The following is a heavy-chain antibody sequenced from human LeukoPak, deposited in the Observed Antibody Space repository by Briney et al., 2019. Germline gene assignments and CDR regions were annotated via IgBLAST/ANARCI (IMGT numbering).Heavy chain of an antibody. D-gene: IGHD2-2*01. Sequence: KPSETLSLTCAVYGGSFSGYYWSWIRQPPGKGLEWIGEINHSGSTNYNPSLKSRVTISVDTSKNQFSLKLSSVTAADTAVYYCARGRREYCSSTSCKTYYYYYYGMDVWGQGTTVTVSS. J-gene: IGHJ6*02. V-gene: IGHV4-34*01. CDR3: ARGRREYCSSTSCKTYYYYYYGMDV. CDR1: GGSFSGYY. CDR2: INHSGST.